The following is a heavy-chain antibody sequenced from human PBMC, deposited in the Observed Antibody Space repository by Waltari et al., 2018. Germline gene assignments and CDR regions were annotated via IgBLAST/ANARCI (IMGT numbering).Heavy chain of an antibody. Sequence: EVQLVESGGDLIQPGGSLRLSCAASGLVVSSSFVAWVRQAPGKGLWWVSILYSGGDTHFADSVKGRFTISRDDSRNTVYLQMNSLRAEDAALYYWASGTATVSFEFWGQGTQVTVSS. CDR2: LYSGGDT. D-gene: IGHD1-1*01. V-gene: IGHV3-53*01. CDR1: GLVVSSSF. J-gene: IGHJ4*02. CDR3: ASGTATVSFEF.